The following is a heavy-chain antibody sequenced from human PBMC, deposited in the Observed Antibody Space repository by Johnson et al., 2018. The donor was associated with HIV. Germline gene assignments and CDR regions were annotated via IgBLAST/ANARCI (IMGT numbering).Heavy chain of an antibody. V-gene: IGHV3-7*03. CDR3: ARPYYVISDYYLYSFDI. CDR1: GFPFSRYA. Sequence: VQLVESGGGVVQPGRSLRLSCAASGFPFSRYAIHWVRQAPGKGLEWVANIKQDGSEKYYVDSVKGRFTISRDNSKNTLYLQMNSLRAEDTAVYYCARPYYVISDYYLYSFDIWGQGTMVAVSS. CDR2: IKQDGSEK. D-gene: IGHD3-22*01. J-gene: IGHJ3*02.